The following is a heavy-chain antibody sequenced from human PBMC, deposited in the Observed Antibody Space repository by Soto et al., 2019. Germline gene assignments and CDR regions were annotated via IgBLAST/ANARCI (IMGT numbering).Heavy chain of an antibody. D-gene: IGHD6-6*01. CDR2: IRSKAYGGTT. Sequence: PGGSLRLSCTASGFTFGDYAMSWVRQAPGKGLEWVGFIRSKAYGGTTEYAASVKGRFTISRDDSKSIAYLQMNSLKTEDTAVYYCTRDIGPLVHSDDYYYGMDVWGQGTTVTVSS. CDR1: GFTFGDYA. V-gene: IGHV3-49*04. J-gene: IGHJ6*02. CDR3: TRDIGPLVHSDDYYYGMDV.